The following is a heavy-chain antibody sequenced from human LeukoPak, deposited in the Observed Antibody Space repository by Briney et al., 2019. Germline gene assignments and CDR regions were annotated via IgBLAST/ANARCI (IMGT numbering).Heavy chain of an antibody. Sequence: GGSLRLSCAASGFTFSDYYMSWIRQAPGKGLEWVSYISSSGSTIYYADSVKGRFTISRDNAKNSLYLQMNSLRAEDTAVYYCARVSWELLNNYFDYWGQGTLVTVSS. CDR2: ISSSGSTI. J-gene: IGHJ4*02. D-gene: IGHD1-26*01. CDR3: ARVSWELLNNYFDY. V-gene: IGHV3-11*01. CDR1: GFTFSDYY.